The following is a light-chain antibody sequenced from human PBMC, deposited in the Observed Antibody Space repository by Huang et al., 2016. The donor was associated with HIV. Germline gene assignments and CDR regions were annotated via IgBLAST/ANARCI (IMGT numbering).Light chain of an antibody. CDR2: WAS. V-gene: IGKV4-1*01. Sequence: DIVLTQSPDSLAVSLGERATINCSSSRSILYNSNNKNYLAWHQQKPGQSPKLLIYWASTRKSGVPDRFSGSGSETDFTLTISSLQAEDVAVYFCQQYYTTPGTFGPGTTVHIK. CDR1: RSILYNSNNKNY. J-gene: IGKJ3*01. CDR3: QQYYTTPGT.